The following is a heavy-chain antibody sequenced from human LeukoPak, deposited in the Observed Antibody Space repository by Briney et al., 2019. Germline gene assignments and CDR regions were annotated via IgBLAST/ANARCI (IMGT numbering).Heavy chain of an antibody. CDR2: IYYSGNT. Sequence: SETLSLTCSVSGFSVSSGFYWAWIRQPPGKGLEWIGYIYYSGNTNYNPSLKSRVAIPLDTSKNQFSLRLTSVTAADTAVYYCARHGGLVRGFSDAFDIWGQGTMVTVSS. D-gene: IGHD3-10*01. V-gene: IGHV4-59*08. CDR1: GFSVSSGFY. CDR3: ARHGGLVRGFSDAFDI. J-gene: IGHJ3*02.